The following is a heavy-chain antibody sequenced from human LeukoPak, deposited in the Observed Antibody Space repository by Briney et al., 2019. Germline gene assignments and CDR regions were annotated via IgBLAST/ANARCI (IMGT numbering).Heavy chain of an antibody. CDR3: ARRVTEMAFDI. CDR1: GGSFSGYY. Sequence: SDTLSLTCAVYGGSFSGYYWSWIRQPTRRGLEWIGDINHSGSTNYNPSLKSRVTISVDTSKKQFSLKLSSVTAADTAVYYCARRVTEMAFDIWGQGTMVTVSS. D-gene: IGHD4-23*01. J-gene: IGHJ3*02. CDR2: INHSGST. V-gene: IGHV4-34*01.